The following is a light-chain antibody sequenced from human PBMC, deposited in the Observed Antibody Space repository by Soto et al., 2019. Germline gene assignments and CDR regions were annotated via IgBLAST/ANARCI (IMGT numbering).Light chain of an antibody. V-gene: IGKV1-12*01. Sequence: DIQMTQSPSSVSASVGDRVTITCRASQDIGSWLAWYQQKPGKAPDLLIYGASSLQSGVPSRFYGSGSGTDFTLTISSLQPEDFATYYCQQGGIVPITFGQGTRLEIK. CDR2: GAS. CDR3: QQGGIVPIT. CDR1: QDIGSW. J-gene: IGKJ5*01.